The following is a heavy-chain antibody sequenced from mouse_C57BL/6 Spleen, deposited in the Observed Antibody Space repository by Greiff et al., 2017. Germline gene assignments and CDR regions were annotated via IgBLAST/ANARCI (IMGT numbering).Heavy chain of an antibody. V-gene: IGHV1-55*01. J-gene: IGHJ2*01. D-gene: IGHD1-1*01. CDR1: GYTFTSYW. Sequence: VQLQQPGAELVKPGASVKMSCKASGYTFTSYWITWVKQRPGQGLEWIGDIYTGSGSTNDNEKFQSKATLTVDTSSRTAYMQLSSLTSEDSAVYYCARLFITTVVEDYWGQGTTLTVSS. CDR3: ARLFITTVVEDY. CDR2: IYTGSGST.